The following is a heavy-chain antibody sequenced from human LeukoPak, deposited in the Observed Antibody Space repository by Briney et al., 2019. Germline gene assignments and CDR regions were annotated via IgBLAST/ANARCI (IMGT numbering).Heavy chain of an antibody. Sequence: GGSLRLSCTASGFTFGDYAMSWVRQAPGKGLEWVGFIRSKAYGGTTEYAASVKGRFTISRDDSKSIAYLQMNSLKTEDTAVYYCAKANSVSTARYSPYYYYYYMDVWGKGTTVTVSS. V-gene: IGHV3-49*04. J-gene: IGHJ6*03. D-gene: IGHD5-18*01. CDR1: GFTFGDYA. CDR2: IRSKAYGGTT. CDR3: AKANSVSTARYSPYYYYYYMDV.